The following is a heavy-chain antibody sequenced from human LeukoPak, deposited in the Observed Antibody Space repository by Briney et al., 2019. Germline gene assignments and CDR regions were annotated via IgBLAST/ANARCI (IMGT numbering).Heavy chain of an antibody. Sequence: GGSLRLSCAASGFTFSSYSMNWGRQAPGEGLEWVSYISSSSSTIYSADSVKGRFTISRDNAKNSLYLQMYSLRAQGTHVYSSARDGVGAKLRVFDYWGQGTLVTVSS. CDR1: GFTFSSYS. D-gene: IGHD1-26*01. CDR2: ISSSSSTI. CDR3: ARDGVGAKLRVFDY. J-gene: IGHJ4*02. V-gene: IGHV3-48*04.